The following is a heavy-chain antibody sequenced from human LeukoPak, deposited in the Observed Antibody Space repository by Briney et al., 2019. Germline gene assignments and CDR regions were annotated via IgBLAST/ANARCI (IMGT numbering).Heavy chain of an antibody. CDR1: GFTFSSYW. J-gene: IGHJ4*02. CDR2: ISASGGST. Sequence: GGSLRLSCAASGFTFSSYWMSWVRQAPGKGLEWVSDISASGGSTYYADSVKGRFTISRDNSKNTLYLQMNSLRAEDTAVYYCAKKETTVTTFFENWGQGTLVTVSS. CDR3: AKKETTVTTFFEN. V-gene: IGHV3-23*01. D-gene: IGHD4-17*01.